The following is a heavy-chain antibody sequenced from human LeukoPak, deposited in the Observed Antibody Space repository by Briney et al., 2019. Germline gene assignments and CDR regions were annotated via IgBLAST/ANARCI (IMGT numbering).Heavy chain of an antibody. CDR2: ISGSGGST. V-gene: IGHV3-23*01. CDR1: GFTFSSYA. D-gene: IGHD3-22*01. J-gene: IGHJ1*01. Sequence: GGSLRLSCAASGFTFSSYAMSWVRQAPGKGLEWVSAISGSGGSTHYADSVKGRFTIFRDNSKNTLYLQMNSLRAEDTAVYYCAKDLSRYYYDSSGWGQGTLVTVSS. CDR3: AKDLSRYYYDSSG.